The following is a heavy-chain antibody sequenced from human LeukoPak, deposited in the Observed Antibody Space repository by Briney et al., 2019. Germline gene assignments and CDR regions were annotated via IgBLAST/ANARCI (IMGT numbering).Heavy chain of an antibody. V-gene: IGHV3-48*01. CDR2: ISDSSSIT. Sequence: GGSLRLSCAASGFTFSSFGMNWVRQAPGKGLEWVSYISDSSSITYYADSVKGRFTISRDNAKNSLSLQLNSLRAEDTAVYYCARARYYYDRDAFDIWGQGTMVTVSS. CDR3: ARARYYYDRDAFDI. D-gene: IGHD3-22*01. J-gene: IGHJ3*02. CDR1: GFTFSSFG.